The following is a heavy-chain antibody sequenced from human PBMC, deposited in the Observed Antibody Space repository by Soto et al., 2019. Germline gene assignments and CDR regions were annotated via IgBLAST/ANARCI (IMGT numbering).Heavy chain of an antibody. CDR1: GFTFSSYG. CDR3: ENDQYGYSYGQVGY. D-gene: IGHD5-18*01. Sequence: SLRLSCAASGFTFSSYGMHWGRQAPGKGLEWVAVISYDGSNKCYADSVKGRFTISRDNSRNTLYLQMNSLRAEDTDVYYCENDQYGYSYGQVGYWGQGTLGTVSS. CDR2: ISYDGSNK. V-gene: IGHV3-30*18. J-gene: IGHJ4*02.